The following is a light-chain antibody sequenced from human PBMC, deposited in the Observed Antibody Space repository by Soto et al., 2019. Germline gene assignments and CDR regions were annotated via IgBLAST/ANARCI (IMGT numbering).Light chain of an antibody. V-gene: IGLV2-14*03. CDR3: SSYTSDFTII. CDR1: ISDVGGYQY. CDR2: DVS. J-gene: IGLJ2*01. Sequence: SVLTQPASVSGSPGQSITISCTGTISDVGGYQYVSWFQQHPGKAPKLMIYDVSDRPSGVSSRFSGSKSGNTASLTISGLQSEDEADYYCSSYTSDFTIIFGGGTKVTVL.